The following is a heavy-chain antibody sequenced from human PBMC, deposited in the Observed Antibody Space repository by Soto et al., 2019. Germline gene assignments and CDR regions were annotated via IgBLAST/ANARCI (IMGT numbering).Heavy chain of an antibody. D-gene: IGHD2-2*01. Sequence: QVQLQESGPGLVKPSGTLSLTCAVSGGSISSSNWWSWVRQPPGKGLEWIGEIYHSGSTNYNPSRKSRVTISVDKSKNQFSLKLSSVTAADTAGYYCARDQVVVVPAAIPIPDWYFDLWGRGTLVTVSS. CDR2: IYHSGST. CDR3: ARDQVVVVPAAIPIPDWYFDL. CDR1: GGSISSSNW. J-gene: IGHJ2*01. V-gene: IGHV4-4*02.